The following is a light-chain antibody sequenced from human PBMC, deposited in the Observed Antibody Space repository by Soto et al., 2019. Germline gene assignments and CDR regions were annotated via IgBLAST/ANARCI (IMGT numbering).Light chain of an antibody. CDR3: SSHAGSNNPFV. V-gene: IGLV2-8*01. CDR2: DVS. J-gene: IGLJ1*01. Sequence: QSALTQPPSASGSPGQSVTISCTGTSGGVGGYNLVSWYQQHPGKAPKLMIYDVSKRPSGVPDRFSGSKSGNTASLTVSGLQADDEADYHCSSHAGSNNPFVFGTGTKLTVL. CDR1: SGGVGGYNL.